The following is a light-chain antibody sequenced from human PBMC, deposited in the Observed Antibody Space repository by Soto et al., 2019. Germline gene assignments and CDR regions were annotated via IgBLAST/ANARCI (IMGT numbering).Light chain of an antibody. V-gene: IGKV3-20*01. CDR1: QSVSRNY. CDR3: QQYGTSPLT. Sequence: EIVLTQSPGTLSLSPGDSATLSCRASQSVSRNYLAWYQQKPGQAPRLLIFDASSRATGIPDRFNGSGSETDFTLTISRLEAEDFAVYHCQQYGTSPLTFGGGTKLEIK. J-gene: IGKJ4*01. CDR2: DAS.